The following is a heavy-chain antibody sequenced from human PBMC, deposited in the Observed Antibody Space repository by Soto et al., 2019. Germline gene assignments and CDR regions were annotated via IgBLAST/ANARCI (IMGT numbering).Heavy chain of an antibody. CDR3: ARGVIAVAGTLEAFDI. J-gene: IGHJ3*02. CDR1: GGTFSSYA. CDR2: IIPIFGTA. Sequence: QVQLVQSGAEVKKPGSSVKVSCKASGGTFSSYAISWVRQAPGQGLEWMGGIIPIFGTANYAQKFQGRVTIAAEESTSTADMELSSLRSEDTAVYYCARGVIAVAGTLEAFDIWGQGTMVTVSS. V-gene: IGHV1-69*12. D-gene: IGHD6-19*01.